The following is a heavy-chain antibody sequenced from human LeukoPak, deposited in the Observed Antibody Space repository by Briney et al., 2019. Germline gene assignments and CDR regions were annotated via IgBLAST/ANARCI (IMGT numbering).Heavy chain of an antibody. CDR3: ASLRHTGYSSSWSAPFDY. J-gene: IGHJ4*02. V-gene: IGHV4-59*08. Sequence: KPSETLSLTCAVYGGSFSGYYWSWIRQPPGKGLEWIGYVYYSGSTNYNPSLKSRVTISVDTSKNQFSLKLSSVTAADTAVYYCASLRHTGYSSSWSAPFDYWGQGTLVTVSS. CDR1: GGSFSGYY. D-gene: IGHD6-13*01. CDR2: VYYSGST.